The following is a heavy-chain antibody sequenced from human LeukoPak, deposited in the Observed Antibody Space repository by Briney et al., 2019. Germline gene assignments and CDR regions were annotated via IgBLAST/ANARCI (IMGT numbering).Heavy chain of an antibody. CDR1: GFTFSSCW. Sequence: GGSLRLSCAASGFTFSSCWMTWVRQSPGKGLEWVANIKQDGNEKYYVDSVKGRFSISRDNAKNSVYLQMNSLRAEDTAVYYCARLMGERSLFDYWGQGVLVTVSS. D-gene: IGHD1-26*01. CDR2: IKQDGNEK. CDR3: ARLMGERSLFDY. V-gene: IGHV3-7*02. J-gene: IGHJ4*02.